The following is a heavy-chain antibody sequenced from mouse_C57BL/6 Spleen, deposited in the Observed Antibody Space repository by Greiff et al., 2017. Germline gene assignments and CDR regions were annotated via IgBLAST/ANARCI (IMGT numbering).Heavy chain of an antibody. CDR3: ARVTTVVATRGYYAMDY. Sequence: QVQLQQPGAELVKPGASVKMSCKASGYTFTSYWITWVKQRPGQGLEWIGDIYPGSGSTHYNEKFKSKATLTVDTSSSTAYMQRSSLTSEDSAVYYWARVTTVVATRGYYAMDYWGQGTSVTVSS. J-gene: IGHJ4*01. D-gene: IGHD1-1*01. CDR1: GYTFTSYW. V-gene: IGHV1-55*01. CDR2: IYPGSGST.